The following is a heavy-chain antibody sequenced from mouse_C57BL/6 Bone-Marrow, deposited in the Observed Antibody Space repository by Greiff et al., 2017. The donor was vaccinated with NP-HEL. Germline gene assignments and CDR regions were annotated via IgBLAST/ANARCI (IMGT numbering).Heavy chain of an antibody. CDR1: GYTFTSYW. CDR2: INPSSGYT. J-gene: IGHJ2*01. V-gene: IGHV1-7*01. CDR3: ARTVSGY. D-gene: IGHD2-10*02. Sequence: VHLVESGAELAKPGASVKLSCKASGYTFTSYWMHWVKQRPGQGLEWIGYINPSSGYTKYNQKFKDKATLTADKSYSTAYMQLSSLTYEDSAVYYCARTVSGYWGQGTTLTVSS.